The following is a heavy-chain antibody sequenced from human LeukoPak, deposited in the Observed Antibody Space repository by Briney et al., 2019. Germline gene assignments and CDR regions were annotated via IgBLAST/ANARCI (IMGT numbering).Heavy chain of an antibody. CDR3: ARTLTMARVDI. V-gene: IGHV3-53*01. J-gene: IGHJ3*02. CDR1: GFTVSSNY. CDR2: IYSSGNT. Sequence: GGSLRLSCAASGFTVSSNYMNWVRQAPGKGLEWVSVIYSSGNTSYADSVKGRFTISRDNSKNTLYLQMNSLRVEDTAVYFCARTLTMARVDIRGQGTMVTVSS. D-gene: IGHD3-10*01.